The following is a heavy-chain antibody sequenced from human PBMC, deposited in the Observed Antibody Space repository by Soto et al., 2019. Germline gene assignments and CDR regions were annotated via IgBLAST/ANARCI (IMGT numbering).Heavy chain of an antibody. CDR2: MDHNNGDT. CDR1: GYSFTGDY. Sequence: QVQLVQSGAEVKKPGASVKVSCKASGYSFTGDYMHWVRQAPGQGLVWMGWMDHNNGDTNFAQRVRGRVTVTRDTSSSTADLELRWLTSDDTAVYYCGREERNGFDSWGQGTLVTVSS. CDR3: GREERNGFDS. V-gene: IGHV1-2*02. J-gene: IGHJ5*01.